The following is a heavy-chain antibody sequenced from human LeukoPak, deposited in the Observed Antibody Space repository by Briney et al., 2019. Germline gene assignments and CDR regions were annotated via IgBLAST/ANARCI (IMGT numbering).Heavy chain of an antibody. D-gene: IGHD6-19*01. CDR2: LNPSGGST. Sequence: ASVKVSCKASGYTFTGYYMHWVRQAPGQGLEWMGILNPSGGSTNYAQKFQGRVTMTSDTSTSTVYMDLSSLTSEDTAMYYCAREVAVAGRAFDYWGQGTLVTVSS. CDR3: AREVAVAGRAFDY. V-gene: IGHV1-46*01. J-gene: IGHJ4*02. CDR1: GYTFTGYY.